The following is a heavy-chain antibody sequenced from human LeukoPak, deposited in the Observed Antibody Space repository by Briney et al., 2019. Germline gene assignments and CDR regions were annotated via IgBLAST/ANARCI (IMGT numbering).Heavy chain of an antibody. CDR1: GGSISSYY. J-gene: IGHJ4*02. Sequence: PSETLSLTCTVSGGSISSYYWSWTRQPPGKGLEWIGYIYYSGSTNYNPSLKSRVTISVDTSKNQFSLKLSSVTAADTAVYYCARDRDGYNSPSYFDYWGQGTLVTVSS. D-gene: IGHD5-24*01. CDR2: IYYSGST. V-gene: IGHV4-59*01. CDR3: ARDRDGYNSPSYFDY.